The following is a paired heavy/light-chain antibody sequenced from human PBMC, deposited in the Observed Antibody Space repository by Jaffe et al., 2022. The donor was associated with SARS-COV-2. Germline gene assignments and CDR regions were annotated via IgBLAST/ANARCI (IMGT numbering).Heavy chain of an antibody. CDR3: ARDRAIAAAGRSIWEMEFDY. CDR1: GYTFTSYA. D-gene: IGHD6-13*01. CDR2: INTNTGNP. V-gene: IGHV7-4-1*02. J-gene: IGHJ4*02. Sequence: QVQLVQSGSELKKPGASVKVSCKASGYTFTSYAMNWVRQAPGQGLEWMGWINTNTGNPTYAQGFTGRFVFSLDTSVSTAYLQISSLKAEDTAVYYCARDRAIAAAGRSIWEMEFDYWGQGTLVTVSS.
Light chain of an antibody. CDR2: RNN. J-gene: IGLJ2*01. Sequence: QSVLTQPPSASGTPGQRVTISCSGSSSNIGSNYVYWYQQLPGTAPKLLIYRNNQRPSGVPDRFSGSKSGTSASLAISGLRSEDEADYYCAAWDDSLSVVVFGGGTKLTVL. CDR3: AAWDDSLSVVV. V-gene: IGLV1-47*01. CDR1: SSNIGSNY.